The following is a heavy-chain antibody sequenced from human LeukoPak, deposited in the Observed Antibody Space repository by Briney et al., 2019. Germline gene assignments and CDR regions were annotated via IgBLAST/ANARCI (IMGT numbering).Heavy chain of an antibody. D-gene: IGHD3-22*01. CDR2: ISSSGSTI. J-gene: IGHJ3*02. V-gene: IGHV3-48*03. CDR1: GFTFSSYE. Sequence: GGSLRLSCAASGFTFSSYEMNWVRQAPGKGLEWVSYISSSGSTIYYADSVKGRFTISRDNSKNTLYLQMNSLRAEDTAVYYCSRGGMIVVVITSDDAFDMWGQGTMVTVSS. CDR3: SRGGMIVVVITSDDAFDM.